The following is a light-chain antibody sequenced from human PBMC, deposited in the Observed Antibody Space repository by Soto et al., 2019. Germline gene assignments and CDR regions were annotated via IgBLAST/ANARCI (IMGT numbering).Light chain of an antibody. J-gene: IGLJ3*02. CDR1: TSNVGTYKF. V-gene: IGLV2-23*01. CDR3: SSYAGGSSMV. CDR2: EGS. Sequence: QSALTQPASVSGSPGQSITISCTGTTSNVGTYKFVSWYQYHPGKAPKLIIYEGSKRPSGVSSRFSGSKSGNTASLTISGLQADDDGDYNCSSYAGGSSMVFGGGTKLTVL.